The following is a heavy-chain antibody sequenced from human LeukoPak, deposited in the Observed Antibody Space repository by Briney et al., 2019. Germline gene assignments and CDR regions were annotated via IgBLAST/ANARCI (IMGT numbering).Heavy chain of an antibody. J-gene: IGHJ4*02. CDR3: ARDVFWRGSDY. Sequence: PSETLSLTCAVSGYSISSGYYWSWVRQTPGKGLEWIGYIYYSGTTNYNPSLKSRVTISVDTSKNQFSLKLTSVTAADTAVYYCARDVFWRGSDYWGQGTLVTVSS. D-gene: IGHD3-3*01. CDR2: IYYSGTT. CDR1: GYSISSGYY. V-gene: IGHV4-61*01.